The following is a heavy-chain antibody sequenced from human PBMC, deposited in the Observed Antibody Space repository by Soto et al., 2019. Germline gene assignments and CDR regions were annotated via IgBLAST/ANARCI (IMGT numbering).Heavy chain of an antibody. Sequence: ASVKVSCKASGYTFTNYGISWVRQASGQGLEWMAWISAYNGNTNYAQKFQGRVTMTTDTSTSTAYMELRSLRSDDTAVYYCARVGRATVTGNWCDPWGQGTLVTVSS. CDR2: ISAYNGNT. J-gene: IGHJ5*02. CDR1: GYTFTNYG. D-gene: IGHD4-4*01. CDR3: ARVGRATVTGNWCDP. V-gene: IGHV1-18*01.